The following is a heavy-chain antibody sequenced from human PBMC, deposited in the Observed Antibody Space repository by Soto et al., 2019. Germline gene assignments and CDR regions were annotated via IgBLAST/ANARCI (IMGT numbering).Heavy chain of an antibody. CDR2: VHISGHS. V-gene: IGHV4-4*02. D-gene: IGHD4-4*01. CDR3: ARVRQGCSANYCYFDR. J-gene: IGHJ4*03. CDR1: GGSVRAPDW. Sequence: PSETLSLTCTLSGGSVRAPDWWNWVRQPPDKGLEWIAEVHISGHSNYNPSLRSRVSVSIDSSKNQFYLNLNSVTAADTAIYYCARVRQGCSANYCYFDRWGQGTQVTVSS.